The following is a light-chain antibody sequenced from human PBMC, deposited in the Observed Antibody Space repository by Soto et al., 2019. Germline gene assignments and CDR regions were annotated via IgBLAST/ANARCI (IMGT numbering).Light chain of an antibody. CDR1: SSDVGSYNL. CDR3: CSYAVSSILV. Sequence: QSVLTQPASVSGSPGQSITISCTGTSSDVGSYNLVSWYQQHPGKAPKLMIYEGSKRPSGVSNRFSGSKSGNTASLTISGLQAEDEADYYCCSYAVSSILVFGGGTKVTVL. CDR2: EGS. V-gene: IGLV2-23*01. J-gene: IGLJ2*01.